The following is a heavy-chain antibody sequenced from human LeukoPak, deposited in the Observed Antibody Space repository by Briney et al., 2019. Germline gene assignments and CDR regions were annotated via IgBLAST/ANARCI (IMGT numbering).Heavy chain of an antibody. CDR3: ARGGYDLDY. J-gene: IGHJ4*02. D-gene: IGHD3-22*01. Sequence: ASLQVSCKASGYSFTDYYIHWVRQAPGQGLEWMGRINPFSGGTKYAQKFQGWVTMTRDTSTSTAYMELSRLTSDDTAVYYCARGGYDLDYWGQGTLVTVSS. CDR1: GYSFTDYY. CDR2: INPFSGGT. V-gene: IGHV1-2*04.